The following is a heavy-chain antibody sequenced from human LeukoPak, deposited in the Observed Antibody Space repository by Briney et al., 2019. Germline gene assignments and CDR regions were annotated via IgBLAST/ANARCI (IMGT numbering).Heavy chain of an antibody. CDR1: TRYFTNYW. J-gene: IGHJ4*02. CDR3: ATYRQVLLPFES. Sequence: PGGSLRLSCTASTRYFTNYWMHWVRQVPGKGLAWLSRIDRDGLREDYADSVRGRFTISRHNAKSTTYLQMNSLRAEDTAIYYCATYRQVLLPFESWGQGTLVTVSS. D-gene: IGHD2-8*02. CDR2: IDRDGLRE. V-gene: IGHV3-74*01.